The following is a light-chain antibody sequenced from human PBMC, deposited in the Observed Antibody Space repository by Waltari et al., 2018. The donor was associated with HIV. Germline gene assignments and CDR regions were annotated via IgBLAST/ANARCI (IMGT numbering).Light chain of an antibody. V-gene: IGLV2-23*02. CDR3: CSCPRSGIRYV. J-gene: IGLJ1*01. Sequence: QSALTQPASVSGSPGQSITISCTGTSSNVGSDDLVSWYQQHPGEAPKLIIYEVTTRPEGFANRFSGSKSGNTASLTISGLQAEDEADYYCCSCPRSGIRYVFGTGTKVTVL. CDR1: SSNVGSDDL. CDR2: EVT.